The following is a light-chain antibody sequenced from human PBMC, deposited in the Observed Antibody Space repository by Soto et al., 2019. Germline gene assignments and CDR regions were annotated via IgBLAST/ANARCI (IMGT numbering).Light chain of an antibody. CDR3: QQYSSYPLT. Sequence: AIQLTQSPSSLSASVGDRVTITCRASQDISSALAWYQQKPGEAPKVLLFDAASLESGVPSRFSGSRSGTDFTLTISSLQPEDFATYYCQQYSSYPLTFGGGTKVEIK. V-gene: IGKV1-13*02. CDR2: DAA. J-gene: IGKJ4*01. CDR1: QDISSA.